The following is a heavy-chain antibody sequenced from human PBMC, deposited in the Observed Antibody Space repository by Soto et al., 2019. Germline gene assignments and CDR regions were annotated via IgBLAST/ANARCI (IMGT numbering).Heavy chain of an antibody. CDR1: GFTFSSYA. CDR3: ARGPHYYESGSPSWSTAD. Sequence: QVQLVESGGGVVQPGRSLRLSCAASGFTFSSYAMHWVRQAPGKGLEWVAVISYDGSNKYYADSVKGRFTISRDNSKNTLYLQMNSLRAEDTAVYYCARGPHYYESGSPSWSTADWGQGTLVTVSS. CDR2: ISYDGSNK. J-gene: IGHJ4*02. D-gene: IGHD3-10*01. V-gene: IGHV3-30-3*01.